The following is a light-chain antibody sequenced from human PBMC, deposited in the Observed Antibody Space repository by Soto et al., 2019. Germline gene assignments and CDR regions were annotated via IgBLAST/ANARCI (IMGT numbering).Light chain of an antibody. CDR1: QSVDSK. CDR3: QHYSTWLWT. CDR2: GAS. V-gene: IGKV3-15*01. J-gene: IGKJ1*01. Sequence: EIVMTQSPATLSVSPGERATLSCRASQSVDSKLAWYQQKPGQGPRLLIYGASSRATGIPARFSGSGSGTEFTPTISSLQSEDFPVYYCQHYSTWLWTFGRGTKVVIK.